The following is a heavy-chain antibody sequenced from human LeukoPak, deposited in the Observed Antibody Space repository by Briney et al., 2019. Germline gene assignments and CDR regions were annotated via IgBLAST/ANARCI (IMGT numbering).Heavy chain of an antibody. Sequence: SETLSLTCTVSGVSITTYYWSWIRQPPGKGLEWIGYIYYIGSTNYNPSLKSRVAISVDTSKNQFSLKLSSVTAADTAVYYCASKIRLLWFGEFENWGQGTLVTVSS. CDR1: GVSITTYY. V-gene: IGHV4-59*08. CDR2: IYYIGST. D-gene: IGHD3-10*01. CDR3: ASKIRLLWFGEFEN. J-gene: IGHJ4*02.